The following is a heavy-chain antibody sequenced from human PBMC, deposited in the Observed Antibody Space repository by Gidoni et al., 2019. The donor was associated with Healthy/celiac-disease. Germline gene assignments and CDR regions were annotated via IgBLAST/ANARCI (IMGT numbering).Heavy chain of an antibody. D-gene: IGHD2-2*02. Sequence: QVQLVQAGAAVKKPGSSVKVSCKAAGGTFSSYAISWVRQAPGQGLEWMGGIIPIFGTANYAQKFQGRVTITADKSTSTAYMELSSLRSEDTAVYYCARDYCSSTSCYTLDYWGQGTLVTVSS. J-gene: IGHJ4*02. V-gene: IGHV1-69*06. CDR1: GGTFSSYA. CDR3: ARDYCSSTSCYTLDY. CDR2: IIPIFGTA.